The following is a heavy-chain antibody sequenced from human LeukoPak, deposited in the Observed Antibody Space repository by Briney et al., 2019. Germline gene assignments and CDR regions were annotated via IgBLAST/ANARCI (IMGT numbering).Heavy chain of an antibody. D-gene: IGHD3-10*01. V-gene: IGHV3-21*01. CDR2: ISSSSSYI. CDR3: ARDRGLGYGY. Sequence: GGSLRLSCAASGFTFSSYSMNWVRQVPGKGLEWVSSISSSSSYIYYADSVKGRFTISRDNAKNSLYLQMNSLRAEDTAVYYCARDRGLGYGYWGQGTLVTVSS. CDR1: GFTFSSYS. J-gene: IGHJ4*02.